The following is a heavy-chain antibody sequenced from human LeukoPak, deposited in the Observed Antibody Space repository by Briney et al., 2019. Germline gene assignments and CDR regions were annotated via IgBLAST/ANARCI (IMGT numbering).Heavy chain of an antibody. Sequence: GGSLRLSCAASGFTFSNYAMHWVRQAQGKGLEYVSAISTTGGNTYYANSVKGRFTISRDNSKNTLFLQMGSMRAEDMAVYYCAREPTTYGSGSSFDYWGQGTLVTVSS. V-gene: IGHV3-64*01. CDR3: AREPTTYGSGSSFDY. CDR2: ISTTGGNT. D-gene: IGHD3-10*01. CDR1: GFTFSNYA. J-gene: IGHJ4*02.